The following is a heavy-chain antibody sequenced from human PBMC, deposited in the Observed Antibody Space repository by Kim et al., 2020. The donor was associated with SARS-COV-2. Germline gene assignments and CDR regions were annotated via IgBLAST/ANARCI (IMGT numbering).Heavy chain of an antibody. CDR3: AKPQESSLYSYGMDV. CDR2: ISFSGEST. V-gene: IGHV3-23*01. Sequence: GGSLRLSCEASGFTFNFYAMNWVRQTPGKGLEWVSNISFSGESTYYADSVRGRFTISRDNSKNMLYLQMNSLRAEDTAVYYCAKPQESSLYSYGMDVWGQGTTVTVSS. CDR1: GFTFNFYA. D-gene: IGHD3-10*01. J-gene: IGHJ6*02.